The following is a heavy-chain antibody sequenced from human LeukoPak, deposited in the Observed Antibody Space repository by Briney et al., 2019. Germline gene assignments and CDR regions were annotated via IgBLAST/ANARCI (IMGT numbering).Heavy chain of an antibody. J-gene: IGHJ5*02. Sequence: ETSVRVSCKASGYTFTGYYMHWVRQAPGQGLEWMGWINPNSGGTNYAEKCQGRVTMTRDTSISTAYMELSRLRSDDTAVYYCARVYGDYSSTSWFDPWGQGTLVT. CDR3: ARVYGDYSSTSWFDP. V-gene: IGHV1-2*02. CDR1: GYTFTGYY. D-gene: IGHD4-17*01. CDR2: INPNSGGT.